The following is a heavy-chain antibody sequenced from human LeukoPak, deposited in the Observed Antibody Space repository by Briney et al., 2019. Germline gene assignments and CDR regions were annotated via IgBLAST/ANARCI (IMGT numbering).Heavy chain of an antibody. CDR3: ARGYYYDSSGFDY. J-gene: IGHJ4*02. Sequence: SETLSLTCTVSGGSITSYYWSWIRQPPGKGLEWIGYIYYSGSTNYNPSLKSRVTISVDTSKNQFSLKLSSVTAADTAVYYCARGYYYDSSGFDYWGQGTLVTVSS. CDR2: IYYSGST. V-gene: IGHV4-59*01. CDR1: GGSITSYY. D-gene: IGHD3-22*01.